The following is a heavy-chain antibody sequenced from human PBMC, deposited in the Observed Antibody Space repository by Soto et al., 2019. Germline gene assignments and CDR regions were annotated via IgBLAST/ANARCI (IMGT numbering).Heavy chain of an antibody. Sequence: QLQLQESGPGLVKPSETLSLTCTVSGGSISSSSYYWGWIRQPPGKGLEWIGSIYYSGSTYYNPSLKSRVTIFVDTSKSQFSLKLSSGTAADTAVYYCARQVRYYDVWSGPYGINRNAFDIWGQGTMVTDSS. D-gene: IGHD3-3*01. CDR1: GGSISSSSYY. J-gene: IGHJ3*02. CDR3: ARQVRYYDVWSGPYGINRNAFDI. CDR2: IYYSGST. V-gene: IGHV4-39*01.